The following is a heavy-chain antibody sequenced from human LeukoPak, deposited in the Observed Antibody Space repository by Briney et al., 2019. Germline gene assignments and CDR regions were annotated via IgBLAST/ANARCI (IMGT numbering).Heavy chain of an antibody. CDR2: ISYDGSNQ. CDR3: AKDLGGTAFDY. Sequence: PGGSLRLSCAASGFTFSVAAMTWVRQAPDKGLEWVAVISYDGSNQYYADSVKGRFTISRDNSKNTLYLRMNSLRAEDTAVYYCAKDLGGTAFDYWGQGTLVTVSS. J-gene: IGHJ4*02. D-gene: IGHD1-7*01. V-gene: IGHV3-30*18. CDR1: GFTFSVAA.